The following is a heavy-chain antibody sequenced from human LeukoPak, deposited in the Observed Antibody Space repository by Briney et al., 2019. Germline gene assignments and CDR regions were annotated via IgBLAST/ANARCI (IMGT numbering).Heavy chain of an antibody. V-gene: IGHV3-53*01. CDR1: GFSVSNRY. CDR3: ARGYYDILTGDYYFDY. CDR2: IYDGGST. D-gene: IGHD3-9*01. Sequence: GGSLRLSCAASGFSVSNRYISWVRLAPGKGLEWVSVIYDGGSTYYADSVKGRFTISRDNSKNTVYLQMNSLRAEDTAVYYCARGYYDILTGDYYFDYWGQGTQVTVSS. J-gene: IGHJ4*02.